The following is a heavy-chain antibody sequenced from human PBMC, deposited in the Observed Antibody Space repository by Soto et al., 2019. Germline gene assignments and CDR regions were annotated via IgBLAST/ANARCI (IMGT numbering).Heavy chain of an antibody. CDR2: ISFSGGNT. D-gene: IGHD2-15*01. Sequence: EVQLLESGGGLVQPGGSLRLSCAASGFIFSNYGMSWVRQAPGKGLEWVSAISFSGGNTYYADSVKGRFTISRDNSKNTLYLQMNRLRAEDTAVYYCAKPPGDLVVVVSALDYWGQGTLVTVSS. CDR3: AKPPGDLVVVVSALDY. J-gene: IGHJ4*02. CDR1: GFIFSNYG. V-gene: IGHV3-23*01.